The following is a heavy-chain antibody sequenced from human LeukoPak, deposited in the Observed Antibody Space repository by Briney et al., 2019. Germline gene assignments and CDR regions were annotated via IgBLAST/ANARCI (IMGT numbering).Heavy chain of an antibody. V-gene: IGHV4-59*01. CDR3: ARHAGQLPGRIDY. CDR2: IYYSGST. CDR1: GVSISRYY. J-gene: IGHJ4*02. Sequence: SETLSLTCAVSGVSISRYYWSWIRQPPGKGLEWIGYIYYSGSTNYNPSLKSRVTISIDTSKNQFSLKLSSVTAADTAVYYCARHAGQLPGRIDYWGQGTLVTVSS. D-gene: IGHD2-2*01.